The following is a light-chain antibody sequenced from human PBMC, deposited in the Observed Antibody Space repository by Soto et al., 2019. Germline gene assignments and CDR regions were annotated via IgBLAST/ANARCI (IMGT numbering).Light chain of an antibody. J-gene: IGKJ4*01. CDR2: GAS. V-gene: IGKV3-15*01. Sequence: EIVMTQSPATLSVSPGERATLSCRASRSVGSNLAWYQQQPGQAPRLLIYGASTRATGIPARFSGSGSGTEFTLTISSLQSEDFAVYYCQQYNNWPPLTFGGGTKVEIK. CDR1: RSVGSN. CDR3: QQYNNWPPLT.